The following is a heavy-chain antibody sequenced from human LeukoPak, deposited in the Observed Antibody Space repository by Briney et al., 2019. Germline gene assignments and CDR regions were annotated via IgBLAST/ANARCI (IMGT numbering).Heavy chain of an antibody. CDR3: ATWTEGKGVYGSGSSIDY. CDR1: GYTLTELS. Sequence: ASVKVSCKVSGYTLTELSMHWVRQAPGKGLEWMGGFDPEDGETIHAQKFQGRVTMTEDTSTDTAYMELSSLRSEDTAVYYCATWTEGKGVYGSGSSIDYWAQGTLVTVSS. D-gene: IGHD3-10*01. J-gene: IGHJ4*02. CDR2: FDPEDGET. V-gene: IGHV1-24*01.